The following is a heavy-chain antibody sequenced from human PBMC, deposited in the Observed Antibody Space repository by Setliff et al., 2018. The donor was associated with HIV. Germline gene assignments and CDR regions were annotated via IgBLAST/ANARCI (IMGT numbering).Heavy chain of an antibody. D-gene: IGHD5-12*01. V-gene: IGHV1-3*04. CDR2: INTGNGNT. Sequence: ASVKVSCKASGYSFASHSLHWVRQAPGQGLEWMGWINTGNGNTKYSRKFQDRVTITRDTSANTGYMELSGLRSEDTAVYYCARDRVPKRGYTYREPDFDSWGQGTLVTVSS. J-gene: IGHJ5*01. CDR1: GYSFASHS. CDR3: ARDRVPKRGYTYREPDFDS.